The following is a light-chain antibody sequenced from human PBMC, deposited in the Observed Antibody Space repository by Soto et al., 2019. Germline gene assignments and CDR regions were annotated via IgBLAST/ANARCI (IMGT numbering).Light chain of an antibody. CDR3: QQYNNWPPWT. CDR1: QSVSSN. J-gene: IGKJ1*01. Sequence: EIVMTQSPATLSGSPGEGATLSCRASQSVSSNLAWYQQKPGQAPRLLIYGASTRATGIPARFSGSGSGTEFTLTISSLQSEDFAVYYCQQYNNWPPWTFGQGTKVEIK. V-gene: IGKV3-15*01. CDR2: GAS.